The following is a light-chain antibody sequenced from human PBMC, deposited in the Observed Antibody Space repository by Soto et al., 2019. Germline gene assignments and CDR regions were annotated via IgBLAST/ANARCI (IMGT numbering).Light chain of an antibody. CDR1: QGIRND. Sequence: AFQMTQSPSSLSASVGDRVTITCRASQGIRNDLGWYQQKPGKAPKLLIYAASSLQSGVPSRFSGSGSGTDFTLSISSLQPEDFATYYCLQDYNYPYTFGQGTKLEIK. J-gene: IGKJ2*01. CDR2: AAS. V-gene: IGKV1-6*01. CDR3: LQDYNYPYT.